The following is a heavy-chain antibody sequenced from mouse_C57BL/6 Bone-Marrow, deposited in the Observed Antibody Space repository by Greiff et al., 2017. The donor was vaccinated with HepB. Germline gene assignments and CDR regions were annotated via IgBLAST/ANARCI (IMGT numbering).Heavy chain of an antibody. V-gene: IGHV1-18*01. CDR3: VSYDYDVGGTWFAY. CDR2: INPNNGGT. D-gene: IGHD2-4*01. CDR1: GYTFTDYN. J-gene: IGHJ3*01. Sequence: EVKLMESGPELVKPGASVKIPCKASGYTFTDYNMDWVKQSHGKSLEWIGDINPNNGGTIYNQKFKGKATLTVDKSSSTAYMELRSLTSEDTAVYYCVSYDYDVGGTWFAYWGQGTLVTVSA.